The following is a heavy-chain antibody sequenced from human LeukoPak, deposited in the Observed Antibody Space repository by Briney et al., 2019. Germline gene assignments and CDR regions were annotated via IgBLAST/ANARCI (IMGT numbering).Heavy chain of an antibody. CDR3: ARGGAVFNDY. CDR2: IRQDGGEK. D-gene: IGHD4/OR15-4a*01. CDR1: GFIFKNYW. Sequence: GGSLRLSCAASGFIFKNYWMTWVRQAPGEGLEWVANIRQDGGEKYYVDSVKGRFTISRDNGKNSVYLQMNSLRVEDTAVYYCARGGAVFNDYWGQGTLVTVSS. J-gene: IGHJ4*02. V-gene: IGHV3-7*01.